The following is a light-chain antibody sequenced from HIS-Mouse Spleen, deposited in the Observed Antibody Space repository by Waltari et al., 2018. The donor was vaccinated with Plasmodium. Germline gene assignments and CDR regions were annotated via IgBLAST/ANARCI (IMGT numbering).Light chain of an antibody. J-gene: IGKJ2*01. V-gene: IGKV3-20*01. Sequence: EIVLTQSPGTLSLSPGERATLSCRASQSVSSSYLAWYQQKPGQAPRLLIYGASSRATGNPDRCSGSGSATDFTLTISRLEPEDFAVYYCQQYGSSPYTFGQGTKLEIK. CDR2: GAS. CDR3: QQYGSSPYT. CDR1: QSVSSSY.